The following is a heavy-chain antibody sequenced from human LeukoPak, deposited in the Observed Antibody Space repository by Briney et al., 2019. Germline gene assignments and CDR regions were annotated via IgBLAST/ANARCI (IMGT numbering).Heavy chain of an antibody. Sequence: ASVKVSCKASGYTFTSYDINWVRQATGQGLEWMGWMNPNSGNIGYAQKFQGRVTMTRNTSISTAYMELSSLRSEDTAVYYCARGKRGRDGYEFDYWGQGTLVTVSS. V-gene: IGHV1-8*01. D-gene: IGHD5-12*01. CDR1: GYTFTSYD. CDR3: ARGKRGRDGYEFDY. CDR2: MNPNSGNI. J-gene: IGHJ4*02.